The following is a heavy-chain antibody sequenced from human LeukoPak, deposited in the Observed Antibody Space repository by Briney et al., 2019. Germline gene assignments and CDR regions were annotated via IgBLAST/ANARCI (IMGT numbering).Heavy chain of an antibody. Sequence: PGGSLRLSCAASGFTFSNAWMSWVRQAPGEGLEWVGRIKSKTDGGTTDYAAPVKGRFTISRDDSKNTLYLQMNSLKTEDTAVYYCTTFMITFGGVIADHDAFDIWGQGTMVTVSS. CDR3: TTFMITFGGVIADHDAFDI. CDR2: IKSKTDGGTT. D-gene: IGHD3-16*02. CDR1: GFTFSNAW. V-gene: IGHV3-15*01. J-gene: IGHJ3*02.